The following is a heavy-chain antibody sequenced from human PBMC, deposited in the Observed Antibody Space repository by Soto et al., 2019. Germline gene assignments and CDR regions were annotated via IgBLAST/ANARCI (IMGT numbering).Heavy chain of an antibody. D-gene: IGHD6-13*01. CDR2: IYPGDSDT. J-gene: IGHJ5*02. V-gene: IGHV5-51*01. CDR3: ARRDSSSWYENWFEP. CDR1: GYSFTSYW. Sequence: GESLKISCKGSGYSFTSYWIGWLRQMPGKGLEWMGIIYPGDSDTRYSPSFQGQVTISADKSISTAYLQWSSLKASDTAMYYCARRDSSSWYENWFEPWGQGTLVTVSS.